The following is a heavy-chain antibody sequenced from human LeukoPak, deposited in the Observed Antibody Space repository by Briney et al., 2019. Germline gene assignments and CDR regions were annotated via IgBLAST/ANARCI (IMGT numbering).Heavy chain of an antibody. D-gene: IGHD3-22*01. Sequence: PGGSLRLSCAASGFTFSSYGMGWVRQAPGKGLEWVSAISGSGGSTYYADSVKGRFTISRDNSKNTVYLQMNSLTTEDTAVYYCAKDRHYQSNVSDYWGQGTLVTVSS. V-gene: IGHV3-23*01. CDR1: GFTFSSYG. J-gene: IGHJ4*02. CDR2: ISGSGGST. CDR3: AKDRHYQSNVSDY.